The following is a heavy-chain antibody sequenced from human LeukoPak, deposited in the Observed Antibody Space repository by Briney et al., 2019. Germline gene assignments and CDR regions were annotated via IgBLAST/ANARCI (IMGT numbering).Heavy chain of an antibody. Sequence: SQTLSLTCTVSGGSISSGGYYWSWIRQPPGKGLEWIGYISYSGSTNYSPSLKSRVTISVDTSKKQFSLNLNSVTAADTAIYYCARGARGYPDDNFDYWGQGTLVTVSS. CDR2: ISYSGST. J-gene: IGHJ4*02. V-gene: IGHV4-61*08. CDR1: GGSISSGGYY. D-gene: IGHD5-12*01. CDR3: ARGARGYPDDNFDY.